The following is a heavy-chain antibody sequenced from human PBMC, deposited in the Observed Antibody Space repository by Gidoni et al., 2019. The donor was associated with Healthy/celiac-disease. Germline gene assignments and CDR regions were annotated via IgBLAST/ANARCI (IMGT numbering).Heavy chain of an antibody. D-gene: IGHD3-3*01. J-gene: IGHJ5*02. CDR1: GGSISSGGYS. V-gene: IGHV4-30-2*01. Sequence: QLQLQESGSGLVTPSQTLSLTCAVSGGSISSGGYSWSWIRQPPGKGLEWIGYIYHSGSTYYNPSLKSRVTISVDRSKNQFSLKLSSVTAADTAVYYCARVGVGTAGRFFSWFDPWGQGTLVTVSS. CDR2: IYHSGST. CDR3: ARVGVGTAGRFFSWFDP.